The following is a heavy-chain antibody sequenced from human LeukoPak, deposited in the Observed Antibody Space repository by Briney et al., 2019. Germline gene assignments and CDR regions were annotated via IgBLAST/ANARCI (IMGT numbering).Heavy chain of an antibody. V-gene: IGHV1-2*06. D-gene: IGHD2-2*01. J-gene: IGHJ4*02. CDR3: ARHESLNHYCSSTSCYDY. Sequence: ASVKVSCKASGYTFTGYYMHWVRQAPGQGLEWIGRINPNSGGTNYAQQFQGRVTMTRDTSISTAYMELSRLRSDDTAVYYCARHESLNHYCSSTSCYDYWGQGTLVTVSS. CDR2: INPNSGGT. CDR1: GYTFTGYY.